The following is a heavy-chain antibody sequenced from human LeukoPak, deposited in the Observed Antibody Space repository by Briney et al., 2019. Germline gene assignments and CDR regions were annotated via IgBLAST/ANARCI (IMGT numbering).Heavy chain of an antibody. Sequence: GGSLRLSCAASGFTFSSYWMSWVRQAPGNGLEWVANIKQDGSEKYYVDSVKGRFTISRDNAKKSLYLQINSRRAEDTAVYYCARGSVTAHYYYMDVWGKGTTVTISS. CDR2: IKQDGSEK. D-gene: IGHD2-21*02. CDR3: ARGSVTAHYYYMDV. J-gene: IGHJ6*03. CDR1: GFTFSSYW. V-gene: IGHV3-7*01.